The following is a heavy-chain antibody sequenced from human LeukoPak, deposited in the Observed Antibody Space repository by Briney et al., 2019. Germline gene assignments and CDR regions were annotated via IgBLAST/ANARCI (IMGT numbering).Heavy chain of an antibody. CDR3: AKDIGGSFPGSAFDI. V-gene: IGHV3-9*03. CDR1: GFTFDDYA. J-gene: IGHJ3*02. CDR2: ISWNSGSI. Sequence: GGSLRLSCAASGFTFDDYAMHWVRQAPGKGLEWVSGISWNSGSIGYADSGKGRFTISRDNAKNSLYLQMNSLRAEDMALYYCAKDIGGSFPGSAFDIWGQGTMVTVSS. D-gene: IGHD1-26*01.